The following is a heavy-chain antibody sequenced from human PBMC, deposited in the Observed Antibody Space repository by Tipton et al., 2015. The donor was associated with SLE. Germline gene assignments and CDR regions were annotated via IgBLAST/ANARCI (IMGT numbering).Heavy chain of an antibody. D-gene: IGHD6-6*01. J-gene: IGHJ4*02. CDR3: ARDPAARRGVDV. Sequence: TLSLTCAVYGGSFSGYYWSWIRQHPGKGLEWIGYIYYSGSTYYNPSLKSRVTISVDTSKNQFSLKLSSVTAADTAVYYCARDPAARRGVDVWGQGTLVTVSS. V-gene: IGHV4-31*11. CDR2: IYYSGST. CDR1: GGSFSGYY.